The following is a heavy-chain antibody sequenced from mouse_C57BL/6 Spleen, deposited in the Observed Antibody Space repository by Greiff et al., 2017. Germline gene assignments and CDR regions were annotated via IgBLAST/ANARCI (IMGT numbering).Heavy chain of an antibody. CDR2: IDPEDGDT. V-gene: IGHV14-1*01. Sequence: LQQTGAELVRPGASVKLSCTASGFNIKDYYMQWVKQRPEQGLEWIGRIDPEDGDTEYAPKFQGKATMTADTSSNTAYLQLSSLTSEDTAVYYCTYCYGSSAWFAYWGQGTLVTVSA. CDR3: TYCYGSSAWFAY. J-gene: IGHJ3*01. D-gene: IGHD1-1*01. CDR1: GFNIKDYY.